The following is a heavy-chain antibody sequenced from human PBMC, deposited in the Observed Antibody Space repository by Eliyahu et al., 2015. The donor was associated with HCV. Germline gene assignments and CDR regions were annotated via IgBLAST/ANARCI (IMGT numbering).Heavy chain of an antibody. V-gene: IGHV3-21*01. CDR1: GFTXXSYX. D-gene: IGHD1-26*01. CDR2: ISSNSLYI. Sequence: EVQLVESGGGLVKPGGSXRLSCAAXGFTXXSYXXXWVRXAPGRGLEWLSSISSNSLYISNADSVKGRFTISRDNAKNSLYLQMNSLRADDTAVYYCARDLVGPTSSDRLFDYWGQGTLVTVSS. CDR3: ARDLVGPTSSDRLFDY. J-gene: IGHJ4*02.